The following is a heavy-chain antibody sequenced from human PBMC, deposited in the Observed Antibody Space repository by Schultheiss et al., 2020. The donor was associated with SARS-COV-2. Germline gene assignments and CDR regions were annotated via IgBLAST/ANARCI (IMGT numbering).Heavy chain of an antibody. J-gene: IGHJ4*02. D-gene: IGHD4-17*01. CDR2: INPNTRGT. V-gene: IGHV1-2*06. CDR1: GYTFTGYY. CDR3: ARDIRYRLQSTVTTNPIDY. Sequence: KISCMASGYTFTGYYIHWVRQAPGQGLEWMGRINPNTRGTNYAQEFQGRVTMTRDTSISTAYMELSRLRSDDTAVYYCARDIRYRLQSTVTTNPIDYWGQGTLVTVSS.